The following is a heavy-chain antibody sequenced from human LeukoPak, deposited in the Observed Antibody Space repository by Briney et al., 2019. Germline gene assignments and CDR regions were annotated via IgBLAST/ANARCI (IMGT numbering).Heavy chain of an antibody. D-gene: IGHD4-17*01. CDR2: ISSSSSTI. Sequence: GGSLRLSCAASGFTFSSYSMNWVRQAPGKGVEWVSYISSSSSTIYYADSVKGRFTISRDNAKNSLYLQMNSLRDEDTAVYYCARDWLGYGDYAFLIDYWGQGTLVTVSS. V-gene: IGHV3-48*02. CDR3: ARDWLGYGDYAFLIDY. CDR1: GFTFSSYS. J-gene: IGHJ4*02.